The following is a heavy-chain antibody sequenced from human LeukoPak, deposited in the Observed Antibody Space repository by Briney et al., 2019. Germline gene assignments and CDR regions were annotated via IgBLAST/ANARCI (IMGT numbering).Heavy chain of an antibody. V-gene: IGHV3-23*01. CDR1: GFTFSSYA. CDR3: ARVADTAMVLRLGYGMDV. D-gene: IGHD5-18*01. Sequence: PGGSLRLSCAASGFTFSSYAMSWVRQAPGKGLEWVSAISGSGGSTYYADSVKGRFTISRDNSKNSLYLQMNSLRAEDTAVYYCARVADTAMVLRLGYGMDVWGQGTTVTVSS. CDR2: ISGSGGST. J-gene: IGHJ6*02.